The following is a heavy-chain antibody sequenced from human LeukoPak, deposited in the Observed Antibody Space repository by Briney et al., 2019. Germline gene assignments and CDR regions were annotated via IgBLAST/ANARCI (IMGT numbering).Heavy chain of an antibody. Sequence: SETLSLTCTVSGGSISSSSYYWGWIRQPPGKGLEWIGSISYSGSTYYNPSLKSRVTISVDTSKNQFSLKLSSVTAADTALYYCARHNRHSGSYHFDIWGQGTMVTVSS. D-gene: IGHD1-26*01. CDR3: ARHNRHSGSYHFDI. V-gene: IGHV4-39*01. J-gene: IGHJ3*02. CDR2: ISYSGST. CDR1: GGSISSSSYY.